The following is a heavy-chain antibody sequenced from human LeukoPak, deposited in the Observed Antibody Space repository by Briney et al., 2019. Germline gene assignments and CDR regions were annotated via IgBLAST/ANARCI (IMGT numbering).Heavy chain of an antibody. CDR1: GYTFTSYG. CDR2: ISAYNGNT. V-gene: IGHV1-18*01. CDR3: ARDSFQSWWSIAAAGTFDY. J-gene: IGHJ4*02. Sequence: GASVKVSCKASGYTFTSYGISWVRQAPGQGLEWMGWISAYNGNTNYAQKLQGRVTMTTDTSTSTAYMELRSLRSDDTAVYYCARDSFQSWWSIAAAGTFDYWGQGTLVTVSS. D-gene: IGHD6-13*01.